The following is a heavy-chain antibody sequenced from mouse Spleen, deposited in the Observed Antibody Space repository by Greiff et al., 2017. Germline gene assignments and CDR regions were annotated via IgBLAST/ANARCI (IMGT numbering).Heavy chain of an antibody. CDR3: ARHGSSSYWYFDV. CDR2: ISSGSSTI. Sequence: EVMLVESGGGLVQPGGSRKLSCAASGFTFSSFGMHWVRQAPEKGLEWVAYISSGSSTIYYADTVKGRSTISRDNPKNTLFLQMTSLRSEDTAMYYCARHGSSSYWYFDVWGAGTTVTVSS. D-gene: IGHD1-1*01. CDR1: GFTFSSFG. V-gene: IGHV5-17*02. J-gene: IGHJ1*01.